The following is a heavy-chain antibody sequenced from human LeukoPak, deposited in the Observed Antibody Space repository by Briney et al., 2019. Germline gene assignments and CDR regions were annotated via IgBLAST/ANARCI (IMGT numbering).Heavy chain of an antibody. J-gene: IGHJ4*02. CDR2: MNPNSGNT. CDR1: GYTFTSYG. CDR3: ARGYEGNDIDY. V-gene: IGHV1-8*02. D-gene: IGHD3-22*01. Sequence: ASVKVSCKASGYTFTSYGISWVRQATGQGLEWMASMNPNSGNTCYAQKLQGRVTMTRNTSISTAYMEMSSLRSEDTAVYYCARGYEGNDIDYWGQGTLVTVSS.